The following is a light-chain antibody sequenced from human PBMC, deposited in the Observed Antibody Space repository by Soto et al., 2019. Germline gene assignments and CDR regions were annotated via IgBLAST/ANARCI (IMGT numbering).Light chain of an antibody. V-gene: IGKV1-39*01. J-gene: IGKJ1*01. CDR2: VTS. CDR3: QQSYGTPWT. CDR1: QYIDKY. Sequence: DIQMTQSPSSLSASVGDRVPITCRASQYIDKYLIWYQHKPGKAPDLLIYVTSTLQSGVPSRFSGSGNGTHFTLTISTLHPEDSASYFCQQSYGTPWTFGQGTRVEIK.